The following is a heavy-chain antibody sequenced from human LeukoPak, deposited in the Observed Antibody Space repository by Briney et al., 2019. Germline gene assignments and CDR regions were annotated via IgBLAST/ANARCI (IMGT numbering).Heavy chain of an antibody. V-gene: IGHV1-18*01. Sequence: ASVKVSCKASGYTFTSYGISWVRQAPGQGLEWMGWISAYNGNTNYAQKLQGRVTMTTDTSTSTAYIELRSLRSDDTAVYYCARSRNDGTSAPDYWGQGTLVTVSS. CDR3: ARSRNDGTSAPDY. CDR1: GYTFTSYG. CDR2: ISAYNGNT. D-gene: IGHD1-1*01. J-gene: IGHJ4*02.